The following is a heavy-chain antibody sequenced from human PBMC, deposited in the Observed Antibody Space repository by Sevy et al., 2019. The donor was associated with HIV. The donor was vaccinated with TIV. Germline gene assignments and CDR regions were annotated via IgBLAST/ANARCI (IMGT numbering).Heavy chain of an antibody. CDR1: GIIFTTSG. V-gene: IGHV3-30*18. Sequence: GGSLRLSCAVSGIIFTTSGMHWVRQAPGKGLEWVAVISYDGRNKFYADSVKGRFTISRDNSKNILYLQMNSLSVEDTAVYYCAKDFIGYNGMDVWGQGTMVTVSS. CDR2: ISYDGRNK. D-gene: IGHD3-3*01. CDR3: AKDFIGYNGMDV. J-gene: IGHJ6*02.